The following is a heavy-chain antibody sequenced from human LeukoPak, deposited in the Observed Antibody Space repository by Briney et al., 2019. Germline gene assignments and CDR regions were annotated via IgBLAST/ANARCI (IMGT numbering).Heavy chain of an antibody. J-gene: IGHJ5*02. CDR1: GDSISSGDYS. CDR2: IFHSGNS. D-gene: IGHD3-10*01. Sequence: SETLSLTCAVSGDSISSGDYSWSWLRQPSGKGLEWIGYIFHSGNSYYNPSLKSRVTISVDKSKNQFSLRLTSVTAADTAVYYCARELWFGNAPGSWLDLWGQGTLVTVSS. V-gene: IGHV4-30-2*01. CDR3: ARELWFGNAPGSWLDL.